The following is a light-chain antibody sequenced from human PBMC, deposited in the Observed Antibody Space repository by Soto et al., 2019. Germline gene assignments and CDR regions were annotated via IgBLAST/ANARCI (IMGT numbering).Light chain of an antibody. CDR1: HNDIGTYDY. V-gene: IGLV2-14*03. CDR3: SSFTSNRIYV. Sequence: QSALTQPTSVSGSPGQSITISCTGNHNDIGTYDYVSWYQQHPGRAPRLLIHGVTTRPSGISGRFSASKSDLTASLTISGLQPEDEADYYCSSFTSNRIYVFGPGTKVTVL. CDR2: GVT. J-gene: IGLJ1*01.